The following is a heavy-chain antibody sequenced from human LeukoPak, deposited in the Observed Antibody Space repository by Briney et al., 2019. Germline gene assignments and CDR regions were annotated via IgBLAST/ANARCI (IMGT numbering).Heavy chain of an antibody. D-gene: IGHD3-9*01. Sequence: GGSLRLSCAASGFTFSSYSMNWVREAPGKGLEWVSYISSSSSTIYYADSVKGRFTISRDNAKNSLYLQMNSLRAEDTAVYYCARDQSHYDILTGYWYFDLWGRGTLVTVSS. CDR1: GFTFSSYS. CDR3: ARDQSHYDILTGYWYFDL. CDR2: ISSSSSTI. V-gene: IGHV3-48*01. J-gene: IGHJ2*01.